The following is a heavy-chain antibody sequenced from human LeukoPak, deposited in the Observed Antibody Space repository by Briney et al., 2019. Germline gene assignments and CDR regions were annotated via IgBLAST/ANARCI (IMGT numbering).Heavy chain of an antibody. D-gene: IGHD3-22*01. V-gene: IGHV4-31*03. CDR2: IYDSGST. J-gene: IGHJ4*02. Sequence: SETPSLTCTVSGGSISSGGYYWSWIRQHSGRGLEWIGYIYDSGSTYYNPSLKSRVTISVDTSKNHFSLKLSSVTAADTAVYYCARVTMIVVVIDYWGQGTLVTVSS. CDR3: ARVTMIVVVIDY. CDR1: GGSISSGGYY.